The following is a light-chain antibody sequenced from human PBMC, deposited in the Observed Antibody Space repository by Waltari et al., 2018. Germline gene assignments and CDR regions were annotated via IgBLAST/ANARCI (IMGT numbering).Light chain of an antibody. Sequence: QSALTQPASVSGSPGQSITISCTGTSSDVGGYNYVSWYQQHPGKAPKLMIYDVSNRPSGVFNRFSGSKSGNTASLTISGLQAEDEADYYCSSYTSSSTLEVFGGGTKLTVL. J-gene: IGLJ2*01. CDR3: SSYTSSSTLEV. V-gene: IGLV2-14*03. CDR1: SSDVGGYNY. CDR2: DVS.